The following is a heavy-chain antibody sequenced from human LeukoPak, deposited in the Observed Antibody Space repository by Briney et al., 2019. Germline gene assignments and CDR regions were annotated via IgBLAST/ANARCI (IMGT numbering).Heavy chain of an antibody. CDR2: IYYSGST. J-gene: IGHJ6*03. CDR1: GGSISSYY. V-gene: IGHV4-59*01. CDR3: ARTEESGYSYRYFGYYYYMDV. D-gene: IGHD5-18*01. Sequence: SETLSLTCTVSGGSISSYYWSWIRQPPGKGLEWIGYIYYSGSTHYNPSLKSRVTISVDTSKNQCSLKLSSVTAADTAVYYCARTEESGYSYRYFGYYYYMDVWGKGTMVTVSS.